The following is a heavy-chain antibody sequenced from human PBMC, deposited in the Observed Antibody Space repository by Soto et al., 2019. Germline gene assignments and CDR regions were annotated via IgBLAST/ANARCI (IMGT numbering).Heavy chain of an antibody. D-gene: IGHD5-12*01. CDR1: GYSISIAYY. J-gene: IGHJ5*01. V-gene: IGHV4-38-2*01. CDR2: IYHSGST. Sequence: SETLSLTCAVSGYSISIAYYCGCIRQPPGKGLEWIGSIYHSGSTYYNPSLKSRVTISVDTSKNQFSLKLTSVTAADTALYYCARANSGYDWENCFDSWGQGTLVTVS. CDR3: ARANSGYDWENCFDS.